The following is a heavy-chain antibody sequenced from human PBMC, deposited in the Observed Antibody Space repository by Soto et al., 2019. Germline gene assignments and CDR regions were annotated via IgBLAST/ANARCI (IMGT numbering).Heavy chain of an antibody. V-gene: IGHV1-69*13. CDR1: GGTFSSYA. Sequence: GASVKVSCKASGGTFSSYAISWVRRAPGQGREWMGGIIPIFGTANYAQKFQGRVTITADESTSTAYMELSSLRSEDTAVYYCSRVLLSGASSGYIWGQGTLVTVSS. J-gene: IGHJ4*02. CDR2: IIPIFGTA. D-gene: IGHD3-22*01. CDR3: SRVLLSGASSGYI.